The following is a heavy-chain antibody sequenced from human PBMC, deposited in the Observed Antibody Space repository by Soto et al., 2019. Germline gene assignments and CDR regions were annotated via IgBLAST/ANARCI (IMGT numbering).Heavy chain of an antibody. V-gene: IGHV1-69*02. J-gene: IGHJ4*02. CDR3: ARGGGYDLADMAD. Sequence: QVQLVQSGAEVKKPGSSVKVSCTASGGTFSSYTISWVRQAPGQGLEWMGRIIPILGIANYAQKFQGRVTITADKSTSTAYMELSSLRSEDTAVYYCARGGGYDLADMADWGQGTLVTVSS. CDR1: GGTFSSYT. CDR2: IIPILGIA. D-gene: IGHD5-12*01.